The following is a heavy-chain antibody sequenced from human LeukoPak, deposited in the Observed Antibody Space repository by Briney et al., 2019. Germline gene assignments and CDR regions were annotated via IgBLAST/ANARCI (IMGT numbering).Heavy chain of an antibody. D-gene: IGHD3-9*01. CDR2: IYISGST. Sequence: SQTLSLTCTVSGGSISSGSYYWSWIRQPAGKGLEWIGRIYISGSTNYNPSLKSRVTISVDTSKNQFSLKLYSVTAADTAVYYCARGGSTLHSAGGHDIEFYYYYYMDVWGKGTTVTISS. J-gene: IGHJ6*03. CDR1: GGSISSGSYY. CDR3: ARGGSTLHSAGGHDIEFYYYYYMDV. V-gene: IGHV4-61*02.